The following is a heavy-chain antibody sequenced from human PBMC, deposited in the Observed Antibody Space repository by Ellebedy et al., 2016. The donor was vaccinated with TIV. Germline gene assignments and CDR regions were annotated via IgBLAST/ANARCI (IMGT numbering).Heavy chain of an antibody. Sequence: PGGSLRLSCAASGFTVSTYYMSWVRQAPGKGLEWVSFIFTSGSTYYADSVKGRFTVSRDNSKNTLYLQMDSLRAEDTALYYCAREGTNYAFDYWGQGTLVTVSS. J-gene: IGHJ4*02. CDR1: GFTVSTYY. D-gene: IGHD4/OR15-4a*01. V-gene: IGHV3-53*01. CDR3: AREGTNYAFDY. CDR2: IFTSGST.